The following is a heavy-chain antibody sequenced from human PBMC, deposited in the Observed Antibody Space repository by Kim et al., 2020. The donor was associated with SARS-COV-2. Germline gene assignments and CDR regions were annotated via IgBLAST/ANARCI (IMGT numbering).Heavy chain of an antibody. CDR1: GFTFSNLA. D-gene: IGHD4-17*01. J-gene: IGHJ6*02. V-gene: IGHV3-23*01. Sequence: GGSLRLSCAASGFTFSNLAMSWVRQAPGKGLEWVSAISGNGGGTYYANSVKGRFTITSANSKNTLYLQMNSMRAEDKAVYYYSKDSRPAGDYGKHVDVWGRASTLAVCS. CDR2: ISGNGGGT. CDR3: SKDSRPAGDYGKHVDV.